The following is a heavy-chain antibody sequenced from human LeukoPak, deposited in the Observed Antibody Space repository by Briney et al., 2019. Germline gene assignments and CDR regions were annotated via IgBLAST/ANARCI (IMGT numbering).Heavy chain of an antibody. CDR2: ISGSGGST. J-gene: IGHJ4*02. V-gene: IGHV3-23*01. D-gene: IGHD4-17*01. CDR3: AKDSLYGDYVSFDY. CDR1: GFTFSSYA. Sequence: GGSLRLSCAASGFTFSSYAMSWVRQAPGKGREGVSAISGSGGSTYYADSVKGRFTISRENPKNTLNLQMNSLRAEDTAVYYCAKDSLYGDYVSFDYWGQGTLVTVSS.